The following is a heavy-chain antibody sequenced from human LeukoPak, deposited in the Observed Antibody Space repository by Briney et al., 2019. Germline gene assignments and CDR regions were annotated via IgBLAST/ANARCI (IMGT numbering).Heavy chain of an antibody. D-gene: IGHD3-10*01. CDR1: GFTVSSNY. CDR2: IYSGGST. V-gene: IGHV3-53*01. CDR3: ARGPYYYGSGTGSGFDP. J-gene: IGHJ5*02. Sequence: PGGSLRLSCAASGFTVSSNYMSWVRQAPGKGLEWVSVIYSGGSTYYAGSVKGRFTISRDNSKNTLYLQMNSLRAEDTAVYYCARGPYYYGSGTGSGFDPWGQGTLVTVSS.